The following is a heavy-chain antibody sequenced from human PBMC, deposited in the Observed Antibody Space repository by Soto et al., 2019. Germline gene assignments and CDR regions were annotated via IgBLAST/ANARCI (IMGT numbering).Heavy chain of an antibody. Sequence: GSVRPSGAAPEFALRAYATTWVRQAPGKALEWVSTISGIGSTYYADSVKGRFIISRDNSKNTLYLQMDSLRAEDTAVYYCAKSRCSGGSCYSGHDYFDYWGQGTLVTVSS. CDR2: ISGIGST. CDR3: AKSRCSGGSCYSGHDYFDY. CDR1: EFALRAYA. J-gene: IGHJ4*02. D-gene: IGHD2-15*01. V-gene: IGHV3-23*01.